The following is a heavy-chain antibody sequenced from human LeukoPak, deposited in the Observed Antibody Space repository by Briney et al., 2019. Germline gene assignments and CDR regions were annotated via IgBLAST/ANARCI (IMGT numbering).Heavy chain of an antibody. Sequence: GSLRLSCAASGFSLSTSPMSWVRQPPGKGLEWVSAMNNGPGATFYRDSVRGRFTISRDDSKSTLHLQMNSLRAEDTGTYYCAKTHYDLLDVWGQGTTVTVSS. CDR1: GFSLSTSP. J-gene: IGHJ6*02. CDR3: AKTHYDLLDV. CDR2: MNNGPGAT. V-gene: IGHV3-23*01. D-gene: IGHD5-12*01.